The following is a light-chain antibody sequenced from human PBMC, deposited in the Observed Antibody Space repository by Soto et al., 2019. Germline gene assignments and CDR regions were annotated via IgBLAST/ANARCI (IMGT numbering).Light chain of an antibody. Sequence: DIQMTQSPSTLSASVGDRVTITCRASQSISSWLAWYQQKPGKAPKLLIYKASSLETGVPSRFSGRGSGTEFPLTISSLQPDDFAAYYCQQYNSCPWTFGQGTKVEIK. CDR2: KAS. CDR1: QSISSW. V-gene: IGKV1-5*03. CDR3: QQYNSCPWT. J-gene: IGKJ1*01.